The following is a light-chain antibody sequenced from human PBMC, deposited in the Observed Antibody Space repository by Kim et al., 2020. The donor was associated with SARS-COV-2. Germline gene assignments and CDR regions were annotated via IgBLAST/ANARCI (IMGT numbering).Light chain of an antibody. Sequence: EIVLTQSPATLSLSPGERATLSCRASQNIGIYLAWYQQKPGQAPSLLIYHASNRATGIPARFSGSGSGTDFTLTITSLEPEDFVVYYGQRSRKRPIALGRGRRLG. CDR1: QNIGIY. J-gene: IGKJ5*01. V-gene: IGKV3-11*01. CDR2: HAS. CDR3: QRSRKRPIA.